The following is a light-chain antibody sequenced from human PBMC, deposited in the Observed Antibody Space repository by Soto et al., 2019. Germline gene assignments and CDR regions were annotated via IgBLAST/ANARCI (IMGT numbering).Light chain of an antibody. CDR3: AAWDDSLSGSYA. J-gene: IGLJ1*01. CDR2: RND. V-gene: IGLV1-47*01. CDR1: SSNIGKNF. Sequence: QSVLTQPPSASGTPGQRVTISCSGASSNIGKNFVYWYQQLPRTTPKLLISRNDQRPSGVPERFSGSKSGTSASLAISVLRSEDEAEYYCAAWDDSLSGSYAFGTGTKVTVL.